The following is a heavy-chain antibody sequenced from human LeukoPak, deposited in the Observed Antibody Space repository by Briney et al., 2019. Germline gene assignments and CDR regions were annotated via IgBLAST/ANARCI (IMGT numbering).Heavy chain of an antibody. D-gene: IGHD2-2*01. CDR2: ISYDGSNK. V-gene: IGHV3-30*18. CDR3: AKDYCSSTSCRYYYYYGMDV. J-gene: IGHJ6*02. Sequence: PGRSLRLSCAASGFTFSSYGMHWVRQAPGKGLKWVAVISYDGSNKYYADSVKGRFTISRDNSKNTLYLQMNSLRAEDTAVYYCAKDYCSSTSCRYYYYYGMDVWGQGTTVTVSS. CDR1: GFTFSSYG.